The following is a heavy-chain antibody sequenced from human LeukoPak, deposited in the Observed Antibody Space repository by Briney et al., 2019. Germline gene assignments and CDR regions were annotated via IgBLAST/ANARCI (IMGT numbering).Heavy chain of an antibody. CDR2: INHSGST. Sequence: SETLSLTCAVYGGSFSGYYWTWIRQSPGKGLEWIGEINHSGSTNYNPSLKSRVTISVDTSKNQFSLKLSSVTAADTAVYYCAISRDGYNEGIDYWGQRTLVTVSS. J-gene: IGHJ4*02. CDR1: GGSFSGYY. CDR3: AISRDGYNEGIDY. D-gene: IGHD5-24*01. V-gene: IGHV4-34*01.